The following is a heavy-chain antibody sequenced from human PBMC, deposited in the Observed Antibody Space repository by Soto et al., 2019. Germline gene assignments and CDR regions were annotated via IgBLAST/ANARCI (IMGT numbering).Heavy chain of an antibody. V-gene: IGHV4-59*08. Sequence: SGTLSLPCTFPGESLSTDHWSSIRQSPGKGLEWIGFIYYGGSTNYNPSLKSRVTISVDTPKNQFPLKLSSVTAADTAVYYCAKNWNWGSLVHWGQGTLVTVSS. CDR1: GESLSTDH. J-gene: IGHJ4*02. D-gene: IGHD7-27*01. CDR2: IYYGGST. CDR3: AKNWNWGSLVH.